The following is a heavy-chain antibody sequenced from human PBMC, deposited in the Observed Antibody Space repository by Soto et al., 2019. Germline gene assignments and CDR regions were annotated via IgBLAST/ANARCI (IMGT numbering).Heavy chain of an antibody. D-gene: IGHD3-9*01. V-gene: IGHV3-23*01. CDR1: GFTFSSYA. Sequence: EVQLLESGGGLVQPGGSLRLSCAASGFTFSSYAMSWVRQAPGKGLEWVSAISGSGGSTYYADSVKGRFTISRDNTKNTLYLQMNSLGAEDTAVYYCVGCHDILTGYYPRGYGMDVWGQGTTVTVSS. CDR3: VGCHDILTGYYPRGYGMDV. CDR2: ISGSGGST. J-gene: IGHJ6*02.